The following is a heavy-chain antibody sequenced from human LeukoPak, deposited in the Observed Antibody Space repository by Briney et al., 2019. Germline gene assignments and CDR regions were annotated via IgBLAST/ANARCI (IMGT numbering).Heavy chain of an antibody. V-gene: IGHV3-74*01. CDR1: GFTFSSYW. CDR2: INSDGSST. Sequence: GGSLRLSCAASGFTFSSYWMHWVRQAPGKGLVWVSRINSDGSSTSYADSVKGRFTISRDNAKNTLYLQMNSLRAEDTAVYYCARGVHLLGVVTISDYYYYMDVWGKGTTVTVSS. J-gene: IGHJ6*03. D-gene: IGHD3-3*01. CDR3: ARGVHLLGVVTISDYYYYMDV.